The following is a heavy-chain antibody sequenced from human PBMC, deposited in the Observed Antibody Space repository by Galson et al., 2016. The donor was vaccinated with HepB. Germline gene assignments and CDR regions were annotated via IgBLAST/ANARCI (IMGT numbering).Heavy chain of an antibody. CDR2: ISFSDSTI. V-gene: IGHV3-11*01. CDR3: ARLVYYYFAMDV. CDR1: GFTFSDYY. Sequence: SLRLSCAASGFTFSDYYMSWIRLAPGKGLEWVSYISFSDSTIYYADSVKGRFTISRDNAKNSLYLQMNSLRAEDTAVYYCARLVYYYFAMDVWGPGTTVTVSS. J-gene: IGHJ6*02.